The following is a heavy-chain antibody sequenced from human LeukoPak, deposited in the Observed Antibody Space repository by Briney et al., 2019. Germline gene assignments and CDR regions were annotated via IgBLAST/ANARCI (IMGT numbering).Heavy chain of an antibody. CDR1: GLTFSSSW. CDR3: TRGSPLDY. CDR2: IKEDASET. V-gene: IGHV3-7*01. J-gene: IGHJ4*02. Sequence: GGSLRLSCAASGLTFSSSWMTWVRQAPGKGLEWVANIKEDASETNYVGSAMGRFAISRDNAKNALYLQMNSLRVEDTAIYYCTRGSPLDYWGQGTQVTVSS. D-gene: IGHD1-26*01.